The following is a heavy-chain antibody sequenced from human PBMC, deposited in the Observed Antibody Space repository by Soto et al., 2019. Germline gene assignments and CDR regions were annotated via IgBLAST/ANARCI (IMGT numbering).Heavy chain of an antibody. Sequence: SVKVSCKASGGTFSHSTVAWVLQAPGHRPEWMGMIIPMFGSTNSAQKFRDRVTFSADTYTNTAYMELSSLRSEDTAVYYCATPSGLLGQYSALPDNWGQGTLVTVSS. V-gene: IGHV1-69*08. CDR1: GGTFSHST. CDR2: IIPMFGST. CDR3: ATPSGLLGQYSALPDN. J-gene: IGHJ4*02. D-gene: IGHD5-12*01.